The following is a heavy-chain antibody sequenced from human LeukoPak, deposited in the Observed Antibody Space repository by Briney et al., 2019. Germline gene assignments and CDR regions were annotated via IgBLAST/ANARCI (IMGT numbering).Heavy chain of an antibody. Sequence: SETLSLTCTVSGGSISGYYWGWIRQPPGKGLEWIGSIYHSGSTYYNPSLKSRVTISVDTSRNQFSLKLSSVTAADTAVYYCARVRSYLGSYDRDSDYWGQGTLVTVSS. CDR1: GGSISGYY. V-gene: IGHV4-38-2*02. J-gene: IGHJ4*02. D-gene: IGHD1-26*01. CDR2: IYHSGST. CDR3: ARVRSYLGSYDRDSDY.